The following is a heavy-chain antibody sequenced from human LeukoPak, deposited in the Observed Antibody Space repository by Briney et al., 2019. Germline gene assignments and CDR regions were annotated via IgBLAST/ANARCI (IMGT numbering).Heavy chain of an antibody. D-gene: IGHD2-2*01. Sequence: GGSLRLSCAASGFTFSDYYMSWIRQAPGKGLEWISYITSSGNTIYYADSVKGRFTISRDNAKSSLYLQMNSLRPEDTAVYYCARALVVNFFDYWGQGTLVTVSS. V-gene: IGHV3-11*01. CDR1: GFTFSDYY. CDR2: ITSSGNTI. J-gene: IGHJ4*02. CDR3: ARALVVNFFDY.